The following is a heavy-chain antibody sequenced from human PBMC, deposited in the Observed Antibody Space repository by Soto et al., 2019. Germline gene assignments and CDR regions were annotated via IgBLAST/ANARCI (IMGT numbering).Heavy chain of an antibody. J-gene: IGHJ6*02. CDR2: IMPIFRTP. CDR1: GGTFTTSA. CDR3: ARYKDRLQLGGNYYYMLDV. Sequence: QVQLEQSGAEVKKPGSSVKVSCKASGGTFTTSAISWVRQAPGQGLEWMGGIMPIFRTPDYAQKFHGRVTITADDSTSTAYMELSGLKSDDTAVYYCARYKDRLQLGGNYYYMLDVWGQGTTVTVSS. D-gene: IGHD5-12*01. V-gene: IGHV1-69*12.